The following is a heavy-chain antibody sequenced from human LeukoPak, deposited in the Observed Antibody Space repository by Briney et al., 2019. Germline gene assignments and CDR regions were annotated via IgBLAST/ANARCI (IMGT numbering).Heavy chain of an antibody. CDR3: ARDDAVDGGYLDY. J-gene: IGHJ4*02. CDR1: GFSFPNYA. D-gene: IGHD6-19*01. V-gene: IGHV3-23*01. Sequence: GGSLRLSCVASGFSFPNYAMTWVRQAPGERLEWVSAIRGSGDRTSYADSLKGRFTISRDKSKNTLYLQMNSLRAEDTAVYYCARDDAVDGGYLDYWGQGALATVSS. CDR2: IRGSGDRT.